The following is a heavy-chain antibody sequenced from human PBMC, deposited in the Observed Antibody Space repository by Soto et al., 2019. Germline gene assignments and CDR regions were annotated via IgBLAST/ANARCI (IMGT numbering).Heavy chain of an antibody. J-gene: IGHJ4*02. Sequence: PGGSLRLSCAASGFIFSAFRIHWVRQAPGKGLEWVAFLSHDGSNKYYADSVRGRFTISRDNSKNTVYLQMNSLRPDDTAVYYCARDRDGGTYTYFDNWGQGTRVTVSS. CDR3: ARDRDGGTYTYFDN. CDR2: LSHDGSNK. CDR1: GFIFSAFR. D-gene: IGHD1-26*01. V-gene: IGHV3-30*03.